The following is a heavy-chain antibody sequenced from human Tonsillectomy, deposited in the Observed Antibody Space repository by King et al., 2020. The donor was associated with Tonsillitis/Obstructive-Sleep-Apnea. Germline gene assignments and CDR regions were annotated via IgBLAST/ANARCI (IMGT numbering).Heavy chain of an antibody. V-gene: IGHV5-51*01. CDR2: IYPADSDT. Sequence: VQLVESGAEVKKPGESLKISCKGSAYTFTTYWIAWVRQMPGKGLEWMGIIYPADSDTKYSPSFQGQVTISVDKSISTAYLQWSSLKASDTAMYYCAKSLRHDYFYMDVWGKGTTVTVSS. D-gene: IGHD3-3*01. CDR3: AKSLRHDYFYMDV. J-gene: IGHJ6*03. CDR1: AYTFTTYW.